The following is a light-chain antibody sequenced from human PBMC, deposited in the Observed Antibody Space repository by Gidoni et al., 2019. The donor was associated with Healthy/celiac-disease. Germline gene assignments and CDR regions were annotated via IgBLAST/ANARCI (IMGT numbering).Light chain of an antibody. V-gene: IGKV3-15*01. CDR2: GAS. CDR3: QQYNNWRIT. CDR1: QSVSSN. Sequence: EIVMTQSPATLSVSPGERATLSCRASQSVSSNFAWYPQKPGQAPRLLIYGASPRATGIPARFSGSGSGTEFTLTISSLQSEDFAVYYCQQYNNWRITFGQGTRLEIK. J-gene: IGKJ5*01.